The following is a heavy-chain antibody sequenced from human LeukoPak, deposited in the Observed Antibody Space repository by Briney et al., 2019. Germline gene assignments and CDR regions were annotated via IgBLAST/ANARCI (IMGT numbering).Heavy chain of an antibody. CDR3: ARDSSHSGINCSSTSCYKWNWFDP. Sequence: ASVKVSCKASGGTFSSYAISWVRQAPGQGLEWMGGIIPIFGTANYAQKFQGRVTITTDESTSTAYMELSSLRSEDTAVYYCARDSSHSGINCSSTSCYKWNWFDPWGQGTLVTVSS. D-gene: IGHD2-2*02. V-gene: IGHV1-69*05. J-gene: IGHJ5*02. CDR1: GGTFSSYA. CDR2: IIPIFGTA.